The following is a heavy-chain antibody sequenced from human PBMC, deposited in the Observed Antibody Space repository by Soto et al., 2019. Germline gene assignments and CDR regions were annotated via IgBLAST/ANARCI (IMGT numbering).Heavy chain of an antibody. CDR1: GFTFDDYA. CDR3: AKERLGYCSGGRCRYYYYYGMDF. CDR2: ISWNSGSI. D-gene: IGHD2-15*01. J-gene: IGHJ6*02. Sequence: EVQLVESGGGLVQPGRSLRLSCAASGFTFDDYAMHWVRQAPGKGLEWVSGISWNSGSIGYADSVKGRFTISRDNAKNSLYLQMNSLRAEGTALYYCAKERLGYCSGGRCRYYYYYGMDFWGQWATVTVSS. V-gene: IGHV3-9*01.